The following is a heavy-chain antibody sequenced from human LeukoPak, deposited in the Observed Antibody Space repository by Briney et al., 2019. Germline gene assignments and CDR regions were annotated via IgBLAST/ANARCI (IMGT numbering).Heavy chain of an antibody. J-gene: IGHJ4*02. D-gene: IGHD2-15*01. CDR1: GGSISNTYW. CDR3: ARGGVAASDY. CDR2: IHQSGST. Sequence: SETLSLTCAVSGGSISNTYWWIWVRQPPGKGLEWIGEIHQSGSTNYSPSLKSRVTISIDKSKNQFSLNLRSATAADTAVYYCARGGVAASDYWGQGTLVTVSS. V-gene: IGHV4-4*02.